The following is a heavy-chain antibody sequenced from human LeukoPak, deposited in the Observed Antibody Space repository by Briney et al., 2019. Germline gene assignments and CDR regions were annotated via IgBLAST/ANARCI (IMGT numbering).Heavy chain of an antibody. Sequence: PGGSLRLSCAASGFTFSSYAMSWVRQAPGKGLEWVSAISGSGGSTYYADSVKGRFTISRDNSKNTLYLQMNSLRAEDTAVYYCAKDQGYDILTGYSLFDYWGQGTLVTVSS. CDR2: ISGSGGST. CDR3: AKDQGYDILTGYSLFDY. V-gene: IGHV3-23*01. D-gene: IGHD3-9*01. CDR1: GFTFSSYA. J-gene: IGHJ4*02.